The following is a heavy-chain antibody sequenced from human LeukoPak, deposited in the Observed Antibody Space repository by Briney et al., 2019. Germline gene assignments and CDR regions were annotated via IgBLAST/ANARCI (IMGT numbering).Heavy chain of an antibody. D-gene: IGHD5-12*01. CDR1: GGSISSSSYY. J-gene: IGHJ4*02. Sequence: PSETLSLTCTVSGGSISSSSYYWGWIRQPPGKGREWIGSIYYSGSTYYNPSLKSRVTISVDTSKNQFSLKLSSVTAADTAVYYCARRAIIKCLRFDDYWGQGTLVTVSS. CDR2: IYYSGST. V-gene: IGHV4-39*01. CDR3: ARRAIIKCLRFDDY.